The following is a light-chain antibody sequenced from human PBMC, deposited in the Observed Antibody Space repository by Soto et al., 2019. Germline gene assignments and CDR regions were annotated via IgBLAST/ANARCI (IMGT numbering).Light chain of an antibody. CDR3: QTXXXGFQF. CDR2: LNNDGSH. CDR1: SGHSSYA. V-gene: IGLV4-69*01. Sequence: QSVLTQSPSASASLGASVKLTCTLSSGHSSYAIAWHQKQPGKGPRYLMDLNNDGSHTKGDGIPDRFSGSSSGADRFLIISSLQSEDEADYYCQTXXXGFQFFGGGTKLTVL. J-gene: IGLJ2*01.